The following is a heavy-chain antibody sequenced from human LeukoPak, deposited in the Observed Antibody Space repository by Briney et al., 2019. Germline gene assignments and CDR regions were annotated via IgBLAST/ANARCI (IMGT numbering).Heavy chain of an antibody. Sequence: ASVKVYCKASGYTYTGYYMHWVRQAPGQGHEWMGWINPNSGGTNYAQKFQGRVTMTRDASISTAYMELSRLRSDDTAVYYCARVASKKETVAGTGYWGQGTLVTVSS. D-gene: IGHD6-19*01. CDR3: ARVASKKETVAGTGY. CDR1: GYTYTGYY. V-gene: IGHV1-2*02. CDR2: INPNSGGT. J-gene: IGHJ4*02.